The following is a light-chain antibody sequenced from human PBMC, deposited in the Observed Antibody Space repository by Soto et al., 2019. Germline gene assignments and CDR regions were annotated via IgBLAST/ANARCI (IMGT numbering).Light chain of an antibody. CDR2: DDR. CDR3: QVWDSDSDHGV. Sequence: SYALTQAPSVSVAPGQRARIPCAGNKLADKSVHWYQQKPGQAPGLVVYDDRDRPSGVPERFSGTNSDNVAALTIFRVEAGDEADYFCQVWDSDSDHGVCGGGTKLPVL. V-gene: IGLV3-21*02. CDR1: KLADKS. J-gene: IGLJ3*02.